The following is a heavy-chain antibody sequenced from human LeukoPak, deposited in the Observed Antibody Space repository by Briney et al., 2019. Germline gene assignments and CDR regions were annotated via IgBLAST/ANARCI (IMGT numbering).Heavy chain of an antibody. V-gene: IGHV3-66*01. J-gene: IGHJ4*02. Sequence: PGGSLRLSCAASGFTVSSNYMSWVRQAPGKGLEWVSVIYSGGSTYYADSVKGRFTISRDNSKNTLYLQMNSLRAEDTAVYYCARERDGSGSYYFDYWGQGTLVTVSS. D-gene: IGHD3-10*01. CDR2: IYSGGST. CDR3: ARERDGSGSYYFDY. CDR1: GFTVSSNY.